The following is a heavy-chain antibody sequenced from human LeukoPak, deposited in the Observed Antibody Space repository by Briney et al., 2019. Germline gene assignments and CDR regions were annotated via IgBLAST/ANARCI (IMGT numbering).Heavy chain of an antibody. CDR2: ISSSGSTI. V-gene: IGHV3-11*01. D-gene: IGHD6-13*01. J-gene: IGHJ4*02. CDR3: ARLYSGSWYGDLSGY. CDR1: GYSISSGYY. Sequence: LSLTCTVSGYSISSGYYWSWIRQAPGKGLEWVSYISSSGSTIYYADSVKGRFTISRDNAKNSLYLQMNSLRAEDTAVYYCARLYSGSWYGDLSGYWGQGTLVTVSS.